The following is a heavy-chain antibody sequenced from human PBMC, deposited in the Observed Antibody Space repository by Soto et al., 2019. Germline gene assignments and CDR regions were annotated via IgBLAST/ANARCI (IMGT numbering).Heavy chain of an antibody. CDR1: GRSITSYY. D-gene: IGHD3-22*01. J-gene: IGHJ4*02. V-gene: IGHV4-59*12. CDR2: IYDNGIT. CDR3: ARTYDSNGYANEFDS. Sequence: SETLSLTCSVSGRSITSYYWSWVRQPPGKGLEWIGYIYDNGITSQNPSLKSRVTMSADASQNHFSLKLTSVTGADTAVYYCARTYDSNGYANEFDSWGQGILVTVSS.